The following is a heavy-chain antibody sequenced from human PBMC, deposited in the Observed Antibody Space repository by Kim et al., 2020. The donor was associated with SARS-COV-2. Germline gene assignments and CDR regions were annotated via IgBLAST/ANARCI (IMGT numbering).Heavy chain of an antibody. CDR2: IYYSGST. CDR1: GGSISSSSYY. CDR3: ARGREWEVREAFDY. V-gene: IGHV4-39*01. Sequence: SETLSLTCTVSGGSISSSSYYWGWIRQPPGKGLEWIGSIYYSGSTYYNPSLKSRVTISVDTSKNQFSLKLSSVTAADTAVYYCARGREWEVREAFDYWGQRTLVTVSS. D-gene: IGHD1-26*01. J-gene: IGHJ4*02.